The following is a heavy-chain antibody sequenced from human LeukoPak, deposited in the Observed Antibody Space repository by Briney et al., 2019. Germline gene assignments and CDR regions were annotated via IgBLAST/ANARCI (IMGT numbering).Heavy chain of an antibody. CDR1: GSSISSHY. Sequence: SETLSLTCAVSGSSISSHYWSWIRQPPGKGLEWIGYIYYSGSTNYNPSLKSRVTISVDTSKNQFSLKLSSVTAADTAVYYCARGSGSYYTLFDYWGQGTLVTVSS. V-gene: IGHV4-59*11. J-gene: IGHJ4*02. D-gene: IGHD3-10*01. CDR2: IYYSGST. CDR3: ARGSGSYYTLFDY.